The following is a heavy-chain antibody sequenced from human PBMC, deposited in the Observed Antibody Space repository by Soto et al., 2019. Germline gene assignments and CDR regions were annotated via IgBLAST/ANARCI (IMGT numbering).Heavy chain of an antibody. CDR2: IMKDGVEK. CDR1: GFTFNGYW. CDR3: ARDSDYYKADY. V-gene: IGHV3-7*01. Sequence: EVQLVESGGGLVQPGGSLRLSCAASGFTFNGYWMGWVRQAPGKGLEWVASIMKDGVEKKYVDSVKGRFTISRDNAKNSVSLQMNSLRADDTAIYYCARDSDYYKADYWGQGTLVTVSS. D-gene: IGHD2-21*02. J-gene: IGHJ4*02.